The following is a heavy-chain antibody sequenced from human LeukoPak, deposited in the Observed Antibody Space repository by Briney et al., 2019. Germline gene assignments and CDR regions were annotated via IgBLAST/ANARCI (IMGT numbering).Heavy chain of an antibody. CDR3: ARGRARPYSSSPYFDY. CDR1: GGSFSGYY. J-gene: IGHJ4*02. V-gene: IGHV4-34*01. D-gene: IGHD6-6*01. Sequence: NPSETLSLTCAVYGGSFSGYYWSWIRQPPGKGLEWIGEINHSGSTNYNPSLKSRVTISVDTSKNQFSLKLSSVTAADTAVYYCARGRARPYSSSPYFDYWGQGTLITVSS. CDR2: INHSGST.